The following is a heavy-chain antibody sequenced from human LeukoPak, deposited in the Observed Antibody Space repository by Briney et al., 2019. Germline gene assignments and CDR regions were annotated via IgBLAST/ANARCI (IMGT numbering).Heavy chain of an antibody. D-gene: IGHD2-21*01. Sequence: KPSETLSLTYAVYGGSFSGYYWSWIRQPPGKGLEWIGEINHSGSTNYNPSLKSRVTISVDTSKNQFSLKLSSVTAADTAVYYCARGPNMVVIAMHFDYWGQGTLVTVSS. CDR2: INHSGST. CDR1: GGSFSGYY. V-gene: IGHV4-34*01. J-gene: IGHJ4*02. CDR3: ARGPNMVVIAMHFDY.